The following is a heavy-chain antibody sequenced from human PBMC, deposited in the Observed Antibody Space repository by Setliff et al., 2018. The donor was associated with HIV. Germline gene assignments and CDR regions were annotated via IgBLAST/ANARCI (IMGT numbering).Heavy chain of an antibody. D-gene: IGHD4-17*01. J-gene: IGHJ4*02. V-gene: IGHV4-59*11. Sequence: PSETLSLTCTVSGASISSHYWSWIRQSPGRELEWIGYIYSTGSTNYNPSLQSRVSISMDASKNKLSLKVTSVTSADTAVYYCAKGAGFYGDYTFDYWGQGHLVTVSS. CDR1: GASISSHY. CDR2: IYSTGST. CDR3: AKGAGFYGDYTFDY.